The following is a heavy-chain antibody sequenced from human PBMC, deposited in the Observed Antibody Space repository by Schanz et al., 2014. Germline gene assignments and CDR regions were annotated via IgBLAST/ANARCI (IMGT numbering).Heavy chain of an antibody. CDR3: AKHVRSLTGNDY. CDR2: IGGSGDST. Sequence: AQLVESGGGVVQPGRSLRLSCAASGFTFSNHALSWVRQAPGKGLEWVSGIGGSGDSTHYADSVKGRFIISRDNSKNTLYLQVNSLRAEDTAVYYCAKHVRSLTGNDYWGQGTLVTVSA. CDR1: GFTFSNHA. V-gene: IGHV3-23*04. D-gene: IGHD3-9*01. J-gene: IGHJ4*02.